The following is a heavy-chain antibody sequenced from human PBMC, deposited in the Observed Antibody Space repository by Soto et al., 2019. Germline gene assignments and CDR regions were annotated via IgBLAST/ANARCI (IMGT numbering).Heavy chain of an antibody. CDR3: GRDMRSGWYKGIYFQY. CDR2: ISGDGGST. D-gene: IGHD6-19*01. Sequence: EVQLLESGGGLVQPGGSLRLSCAASGFTFTIYAMSWVRQAPGKGLEWVSAISGDGGSTYYADSVKGRFTISIDTSKNSLYLQMNPLRAEDTAVYYCGRDMRSGWYKGIYFQYWGQGTLVTVSS. J-gene: IGHJ1*01. CDR1: GFTFTIYA. V-gene: IGHV3-23*01.